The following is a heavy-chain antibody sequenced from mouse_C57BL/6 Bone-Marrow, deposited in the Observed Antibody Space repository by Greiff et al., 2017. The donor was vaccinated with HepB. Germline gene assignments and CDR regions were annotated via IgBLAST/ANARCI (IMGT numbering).Heavy chain of an antibody. Sequence: VQLQQSGAELVKPGASVKLSCKASGYTFTSYWMHWVKQRPGQGLEWIGMIHPNSGSTNYNEKFKSKATLTVDKSSSTAYMQLSSLTSEDSAVYYCAGYYDYDEGYYYAMDYWGQGTSVTVSS. J-gene: IGHJ4*01. CDR3: AGYYDYDEGYYYAMDY. V-gene: IGHV1-64*01. CDR2: IHPNSGST. CDR1: GYTFTSYW. D-gene: IGHD2-4*01.